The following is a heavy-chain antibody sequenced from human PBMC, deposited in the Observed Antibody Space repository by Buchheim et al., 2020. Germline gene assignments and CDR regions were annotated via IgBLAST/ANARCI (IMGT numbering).Heavy chain of an antibody. CDR3: ARDYSGY. J-gene: IGHJ4*02. Sequence: QVQLVQSGAEVKKPGASVKVSCKASGYTFTSYGISWVRQAPGQGLEWMGWTSTDNDNKIYAQKFQGRVTMTKDTSTSTVYLDLRSLTYDDTAVYYCARDYSGYWGQGTL. CDR2: TSTDNDNK. V-gene: IGHV1-18*04. CDR1: GYTFTSYG. D-gene: IGHD2-21*01.